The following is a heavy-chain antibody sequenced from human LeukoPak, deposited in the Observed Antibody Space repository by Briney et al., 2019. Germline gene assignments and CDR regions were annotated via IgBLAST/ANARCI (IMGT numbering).Heavy chain of an antibody. D-gene: IGHD1-26*01. CDR3: ARDRQASGSYLNY. Sequence: GGSLRLSCAASGFTFSSYGMHWVRQAPGKGLEWVAVIWYDGSNKYYADSVKGRFTISRDNSKNTLYLQMNSLRAEDTAVYYCARDRQASGSYLNYWGQGTQVTVSS. J-gene: IGHJ4*02. V-gene: IGHV3-33*01. CDR2: IWYDGSNK. CDR1: GFTFSSYG.